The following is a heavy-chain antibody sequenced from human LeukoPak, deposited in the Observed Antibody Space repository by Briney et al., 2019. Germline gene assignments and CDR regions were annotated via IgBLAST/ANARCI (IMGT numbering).Heavy chain of an antibody. CDR1: GFTFSNDW. CDR3: ARGGIAHAFDI. V-gene: IGHV3-74*01. J-gene: IGHJ3*02. CDR2: INDDGSST. Sequence: GGSLRLSCAASGFTFSNDWVHWVRQAPGKGLVWVSGINDDGSSTSYADSVNGRFTISRDNAKNTLYLQMNSLRAEDTAVYYCARGGIAHAFDIWGQGTMVTVSS. D-gene: IGHD6-13*01.